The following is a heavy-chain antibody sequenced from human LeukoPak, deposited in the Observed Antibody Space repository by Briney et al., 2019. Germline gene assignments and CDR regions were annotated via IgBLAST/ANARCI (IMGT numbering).Heavy chain of an antibody. V-gene: IGHV3-30*18. CDR3: VKDSTHCSGGSCYGGDY. Sequence: PGGSLRLSCAASGFTFSSYGIHWVRQAPGKGLEWVSLISYEGSDKYYADSVQGRFTNSRDNTKNTLFLQMNSLRPEDTAVYYCVKDSTHCSGGSCYGGDYWGQGTLVTVSS. CDR1: GFTFSSYG. D-gene: IGHD2-15*01. CDR2: ISYEGSDK. J-gene: IGHJ4*02.